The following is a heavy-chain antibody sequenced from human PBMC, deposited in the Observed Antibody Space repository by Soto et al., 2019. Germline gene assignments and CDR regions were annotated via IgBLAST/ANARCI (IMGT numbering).Heavy chain of an antibody. CDR1: GYTFTSYG. CDR3: ARSPGSGWYIDY. J-gene: IGHJ4*02. D-gene: IGHD6-19*01. V-gene: IGHV1-18*01. CDR2: ISAYNGNK. Sequence: ASVKVSCKASGYTFTSYGISWVRQAPGQGLEWMGWISAYNGNKKYAQKLQGRVSMTTDTPANTAYMELSSLTSEDTAVYYCARSPGSGWYIDYRGQGTRVTVSS.